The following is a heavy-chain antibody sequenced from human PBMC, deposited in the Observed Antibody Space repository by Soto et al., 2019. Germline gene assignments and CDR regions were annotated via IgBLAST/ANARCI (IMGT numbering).Heavy chain of an antibody. V-gene: IGHV3-23*01. CDR1: GFSFISYA. CDR2: ISDSGGRT. D-gene: IGHD3-3*01. Sequence: DVPLLESGGGLVQPGKSLRLSCAASGFSFISYAMSWVRQVPGKRLEWVSSISDSGGRTFYAESVEGRFTISRDDSTSTLFLQMTSLRAEDTAIYYCTKGGVRFLEWLGDVWGQGTTGTVSS. CDR3: TKGGVRFLEWLGDV. J-gene: IGHJ6*02.